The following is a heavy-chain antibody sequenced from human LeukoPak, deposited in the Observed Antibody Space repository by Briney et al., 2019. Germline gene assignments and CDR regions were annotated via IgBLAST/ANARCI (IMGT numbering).Heavy chain of an antibody. Sequence: GASVKVSCKASGYTFTSYGISWVRQAPGQGLEWMGWISAYNGNTNYAQKLQGRVTMTTDTSTSTAYMELRSLRSDDTAVYYCARDRVVPAAMVAFDIWGQGTMVTVSS. CDR3: ARDRVVPAAMVAFDI. CDR1: GYTFTSYG. J-gene: IGHJ3*02. V-gene: IGHV1-18*01. CDR2: ISAYNGNT. D-gene: IGHD2-2*01.